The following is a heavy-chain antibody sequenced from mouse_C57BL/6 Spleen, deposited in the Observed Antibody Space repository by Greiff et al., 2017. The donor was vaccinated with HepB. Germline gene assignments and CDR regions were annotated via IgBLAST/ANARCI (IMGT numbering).Heavy chain of an antibody. CDR2: IYPGSGNT. J-gene: IGHJ2*01. Sequence: QVQLQQSGAELVRPGASVKLSCKASGYTFTDYYINWVKQRPGQGLEWIARIYPGSGNTYYNEKFKGKATLTAEKSSSTAYMQLSSLTSEDSAVYFCARSGVLRSNFDYWGQGTTLTVSS. V-gene: IGHV1-76*01. D-gene: IGHD1-1*01. CDR1: GYTFTDYY. CDR3: ARSGVLRSNFDY.